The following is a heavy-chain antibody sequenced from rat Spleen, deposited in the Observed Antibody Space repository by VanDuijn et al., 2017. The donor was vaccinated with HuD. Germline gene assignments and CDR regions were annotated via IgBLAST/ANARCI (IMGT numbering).Heavy chain of an antibody. Sequence: EVQLVESGGGLVQPGRSLKLSCAASGFTFSSFPMAWVRQAPKKGLEWVASISSGGGGTYYRDSVKGRFTISRDNAKSTLYLQMDSLRSEDTATYYCTTFITMMVIWGQGVMVTVSS. J-gene: IGHJ2*01. V-gene: IGHV5-46*01. CDR3: TTFITMMVI. D-gene: IGHD1-12*03. CDR1: GFTFSSFP. CDR2: ISSGGGGT.